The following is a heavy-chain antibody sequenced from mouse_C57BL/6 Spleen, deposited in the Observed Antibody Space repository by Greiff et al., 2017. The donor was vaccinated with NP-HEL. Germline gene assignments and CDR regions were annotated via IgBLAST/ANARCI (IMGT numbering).Heavy chain of an antibody. J-gene: IGHJ3*01. D-gene: IGHD2-1*01. Sequence: VQLQQPGAELVKPGASVKLSCKASGYPFTSYWLPWVNQRPGQGLEWIGEIDPSDSYTNYNQKFKAKATLTVDTSSTTAYMHLSSQTSEDSAVYYGARRGLYYGNQGFAYWGKGTLVTVSA. CDR1: GYPFTSYW. V-gene: IGHV1-50*01. CDR3: ARRGLYYGNQGFAY. CDR2: IDPSDSYT.